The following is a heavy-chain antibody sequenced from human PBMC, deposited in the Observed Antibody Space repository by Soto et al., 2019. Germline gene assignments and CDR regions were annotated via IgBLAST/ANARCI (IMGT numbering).Heavy chain of an antibody. CDR1: GFTFSSYW. D-gene: IGHD3-10*01. Sequence: EVQLVESGGGLVQPGGSLRLSCAASGFTFSSYWMTGVRQAPGKGLECVANIKQDGSDKYYVDSVKGRFTISRDNAKNSLYLQMNSLRAEDTAVYYCARQTRAPESWGQGTLVTVSS. J-gene: IGHJ5*02. CDR3: ARQTRAPES. CDR2: IKQDGSDK. V-gene: IGHV3-7*03.